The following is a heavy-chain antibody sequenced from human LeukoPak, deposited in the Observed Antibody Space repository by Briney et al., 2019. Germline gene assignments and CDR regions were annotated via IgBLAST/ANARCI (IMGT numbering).Heavy chain of an antibody. J-gene: IGHJ5*02. D-gene: IGHD3-22*01. CDR1: GYTFTNYW. Sequence: GESLKISCKASGYTFTNYWIAWVRQMSGKGLEWMGIIYPGDSDTRYSPSFQGQVTISADKSMSTAYLQWSSLKVSDTAMYYCARVYYDTSGQFYNWFDPWGQGTLVTVSS. CDR3: ARVYYDTSGQFYNWFDP. V-gene: IGHV5-51*01. CDR2: IYPGDSDT.